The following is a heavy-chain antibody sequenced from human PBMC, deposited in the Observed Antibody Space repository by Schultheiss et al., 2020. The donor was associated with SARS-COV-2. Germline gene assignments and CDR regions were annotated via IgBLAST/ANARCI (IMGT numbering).Heavy chain of an antibody. CDR2: INHSGRT. CDR1: GGSFSGYY. J-gene: IGHJ4*02. CDR3: ASLFGVYSSSRYFDY. V-gene: IGHV4-34*01. Sequence: SQTLSLTCAVYGGSFSGYYWSWIRQPPGKGLEWIGEINHSGRTHCNPSLKSRVTISVDTSKNQFSLKLSSVTAADTAVYYCASLFGVYSSSRYFDYWGQGTLVTVSS. D-gene: IGHD6-6*01.